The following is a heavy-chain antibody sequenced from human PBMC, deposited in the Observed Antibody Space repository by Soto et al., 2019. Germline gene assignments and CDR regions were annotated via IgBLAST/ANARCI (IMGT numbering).Heavy chain of an antibody. V-gene: IGHV3-21*01. CDR2: VSKSDYT. D-gene: IGHD2-2*01. CDR1: GFPLNNYG. J-gene: IGHJ4*02. CDR3: AREDSIIIPAVSDF. Sequence: PGGSLRLSCTVSGFPLNNYGINWVRQAPGKGLEWVSSVSKSDYTYYSDSVKGRFTISRDNAKNSVSLQMNTLRVEDTAVYYCAREDSIIIPAVSDFWGQGTLVTVSS.